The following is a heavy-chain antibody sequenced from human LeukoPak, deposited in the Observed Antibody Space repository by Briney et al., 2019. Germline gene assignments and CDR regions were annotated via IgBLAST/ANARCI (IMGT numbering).Heavy chain of an antibody. Sequence: SETLSLTCTVSGGSISGYYWNWIRQPPGKGREWMGYMHYSGRTSYNPSLTSRVTISLDTSQSQVSLKMRSVTAADTAVYYCARGRKRVGGLDVWGQGTTVTVSS. V-gene: IGHV4-59*01. CDR2: MHYSGRT. J-gene: IGHJ6*02. CDR1: GGSISGYY. D-gene: IGHD1-14*01. CDR3: ARGRKRVGGLDV.